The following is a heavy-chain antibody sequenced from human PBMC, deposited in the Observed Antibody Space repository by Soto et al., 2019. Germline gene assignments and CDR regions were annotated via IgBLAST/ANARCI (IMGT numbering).Heavy chain of an antibody. CDR2: ISGSGGST. CDR3: AKDSGSMVRGVIIRATGDY. V-gene: IGHV3-23*01. Sequence: EVQLLESGGGLVQPGGSLRLSCAASGFTFSSYAMSWVRQAPGKGLEWVSAISGSGGSTYYADSVKGRFTISRDNSKKSLYLQMNTLRAEDTAVYYCAKDSGSMVRGVIIRATGDYSGQGTLVTGSS. CDR1: GFTFSSYA. J-gene: IGHJ4*02. D-gene: IGHD3-10*01.